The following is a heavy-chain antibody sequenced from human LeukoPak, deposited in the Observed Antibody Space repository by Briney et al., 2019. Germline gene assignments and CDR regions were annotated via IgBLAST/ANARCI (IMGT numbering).Heavy chain of an antibody. CDR2: INHSGST. J-gene: IGHJ4*02. V-gene: IGHV4-34*01. Sequence: SETLSLTCAVHGGSFSGYYWSWIRQPPGKGLEWIGEINHSGSTNYNPSLKSRVTISVDTSKNQFSLKLSSVTAADTAVYYCARGIVVVVAAYDYWGQGTLVTVSS. D-gene: IGHD2-15*01. CDR3: ARGIVVVVAAYDY. CDR1: GGSFSGYY.